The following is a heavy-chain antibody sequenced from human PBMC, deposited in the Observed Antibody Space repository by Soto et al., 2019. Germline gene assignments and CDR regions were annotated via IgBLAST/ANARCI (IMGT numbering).Heavy chain of an antibody. CDR3: ARDSQALVFSSDADYYYDIYV. CDR2: ISAYNGNT. J-gene: IGHJ6*02. Sequence: ASVKVSCKASGYTFTSYGISWVRQAPGQGLEWMGWISAYNGNTNYAQKLQGRVTMTTDTSTSTAYMELRSLRSDDTAVYYCARDSQALVFSSDADYYYDIYVCAQRTAVPVS. D-gene: IGHD2-2*01. CDR1: GYTFTSYG. V-gene: IGHV1-18*01.